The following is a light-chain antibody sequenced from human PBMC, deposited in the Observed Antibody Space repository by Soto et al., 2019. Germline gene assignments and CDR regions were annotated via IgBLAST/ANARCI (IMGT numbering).Light chain of an antibody. V-gene: IGLV2-8*01. Sequence: QSARAQPPSASGSPGQSVTSSCTGTKNDSGLYDFVSWYQHHPGKAPRLIIYEVVQRPSGVPDRFSGSKSGNTASLTVSGLQAADEADYFCKSYAGSNTYVFGSGTKVTVL. CDR3: KSYAGSNTYV. CDR2: EVV. CDR1: KNDSGLYDF. J-gene: IGLJ1*01.